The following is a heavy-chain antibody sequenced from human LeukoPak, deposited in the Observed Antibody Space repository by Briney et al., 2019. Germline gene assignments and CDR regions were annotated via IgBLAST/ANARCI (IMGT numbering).Heavy chain of an antibody. V-gene: IGHV3-11*04. CDR1: GFIFNDYF. CDR2: ITNNGRKT. CDR3: ARSAEY. J-gene: IGHJ4*02. Sequence: GGSLRLSCAASGFIFNDYFMGWIRQTPGKGLEWVSYITNNGRKTYYADSMKGRFTISRDNAKNSLYLQMNSLRAEDTAVYYCARSAEYWGQGTLVTVSS.